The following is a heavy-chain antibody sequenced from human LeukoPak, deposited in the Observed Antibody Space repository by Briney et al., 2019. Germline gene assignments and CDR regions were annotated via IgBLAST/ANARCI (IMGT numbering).Heavy chain of an antibody. CDR1: GFTFSSYA. CDR3: AKDRGYSSGWYSRDAFDI. J-gene: IGHJ3*02. Sequence: GGSLRLSCAASGFTFSSYAMSWVRQAPGKGLEWVSAIIGSGGSTYYADSVKGRFTISRDNSKNTLYLQMNSLRAEDTAVYYCAKDRGYSSGWYSRDAFDIWGQGTMVIVSS. D-gene: IGHD6-19*01. V-gene: IGHV3-23*01. CDR2: IIGSGGST.